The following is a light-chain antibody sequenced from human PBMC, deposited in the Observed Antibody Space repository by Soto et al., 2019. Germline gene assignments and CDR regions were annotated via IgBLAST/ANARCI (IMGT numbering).Light chain of an antibody. CDR2: GAS. CDR3: QQYNNWPPST. J-gene: IGKJ1*01. V-gene: IGKV3-15*01. Sequence: EIVMTQSPATLYVSPGERATLSCRASQSVSSNLAWYQQKPGRAPRLLIYGASTRATGIPARFSGSGSGTEFTLTISSLQSEDFAVYYCQQYNNWPPSTFGQGTKVDIK. CDR1: QSVSSN.